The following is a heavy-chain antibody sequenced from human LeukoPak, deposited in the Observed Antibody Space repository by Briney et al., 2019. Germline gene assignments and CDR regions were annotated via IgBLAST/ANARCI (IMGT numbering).Heavy chain of an antibody. D-gene: IGHD1-14*01. CDR1: GYTFTSYG. V-gene: IGHV1-18*01. Sequence: GASVKVSCKASGYTFTSYGISWVRQAPRQGLEWMGWISAYNGNTNYAQKLQGRVTMTTDTSTSTAYMELSSLKSEDTAVYYCARAPAGMDVWGQGTTVTVSS. CDR2: ISAYNGNT. J-gene: IGHJ6*02. CDR3: ARAPAGMDV.